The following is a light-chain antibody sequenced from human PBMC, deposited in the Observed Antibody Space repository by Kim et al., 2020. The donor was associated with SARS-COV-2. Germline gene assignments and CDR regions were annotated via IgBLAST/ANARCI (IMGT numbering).Light chain of an antibody. CDR3: AARDDRLNGPV. V-gene: IGLV1-36*01. CDR1: SSNIGNNA. CDR2: YDD. J-gene: IGLJ2*01. Sequence: QSVLTQPPSVSEAPRQRVTISCSGSSSNIGNNAVNWYQQLPGKAPKLLIYYDDLLPSGVSDRFSGSKSGTSASLAISGLQSEDEADYYCAARDDRLNGPVFGGGTQLTVL.